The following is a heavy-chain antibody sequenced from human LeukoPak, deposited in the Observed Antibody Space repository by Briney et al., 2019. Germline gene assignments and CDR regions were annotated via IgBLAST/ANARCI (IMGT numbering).Heavy chain of an antibody. V-gene: IGHV4-38-2*02. J-gene: IGHJ4*02. CDR3: ARVGFGSPVDY. CDR1: GGSISSYY. CDR2: IYHSGST. Sequence: SETLSLTCTVSGGSISSYYWSWIRQPPGKGLEWIGSIYHSGSTYYNPSLKSRVTISVDTSKNQFSLKLSSVTAADTAVYYCARVGFGSPVDYWGQGTLVTVSS. D-gene: IGHD3-10*01.